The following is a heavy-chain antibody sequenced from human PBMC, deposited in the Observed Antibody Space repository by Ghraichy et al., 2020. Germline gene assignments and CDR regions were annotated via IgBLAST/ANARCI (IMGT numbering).Heavy chain of an antibody. J-gene: IGHJ4*02. CDR2: IYYSGST. V-gene: IGHV4-39*01. Sequence: SQTLSLTCTVSGGSLSSTSYYWGLIRQPPGKGLEWIGSIYYSGSTYYNPSLKSRVTISVDASKNRFSLKLSSVTAADTAVYYCARQIRFLEWNIDYWGQGTLVTVSS. D-gene: IGHD3-3*01. CDR1: GGSLSSTSYY. CDR3: ARQIRFLEWNIDY.